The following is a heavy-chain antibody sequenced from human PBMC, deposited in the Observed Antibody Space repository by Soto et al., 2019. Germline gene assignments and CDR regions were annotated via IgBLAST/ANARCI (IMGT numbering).Heavy chain of an antibody. CDR1: GDTFSFYT. CDR3: AASYGSGYRAYDY. D-gene: IGHD3-10*01. J-gene: IGHJ4*02. V-gene: IGHV1-69*02. CDR2: VNPIVSMS. Sequence: QVQLVQSGAEVKKPGSSVKVSCKASGDTFSFYTINWVRQAPGLGLEWMGRVNPIVSMSNYAQKFQGRVTITADKSTNTAYMQLSSLRSEDTAIYYCAASYGSGYRAYDYWGQGALVTVYS.